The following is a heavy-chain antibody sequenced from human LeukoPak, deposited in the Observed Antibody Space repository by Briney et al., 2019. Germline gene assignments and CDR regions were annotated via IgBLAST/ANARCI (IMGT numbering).Heavy chain of an antibody. CDR1: GFTFSSYL. J-gene: IGHJ4*02. Sequence: GGSLRLSCAPSGFTFSSYLMTWVRQAPGKGLEWVANIKQDGSEEYYVDSVKGRFTIFKDNAKNSLYLQMNSLRAEDTAVYYCARHIDWKFDYWGQGTLVTVSS. D-gene: IGHD1-1*01. CDR3: ARHIDWKFDY. V-gene: IGHV3-7*01. CDR2: IKQDGSEE.